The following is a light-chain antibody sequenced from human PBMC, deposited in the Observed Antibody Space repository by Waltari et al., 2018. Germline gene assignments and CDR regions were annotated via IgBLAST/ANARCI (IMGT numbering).Light chain of an antibody. J-gene: IGKJ5*01. CDR3: QHYGRSAIT. CDR1: ESITTNF. Sequence: EIVLTQSPVTLSLSPWERATLPCRASESITTNFIAWYQQKPGQAPRLLIHGASIRATGISDFFSGSGSGTDFTLTISRLEPEDFAVYYCQHYGRSAITFGQGTRLDIK. CDR2: GAS. V-gene: IGKV3-20*01.